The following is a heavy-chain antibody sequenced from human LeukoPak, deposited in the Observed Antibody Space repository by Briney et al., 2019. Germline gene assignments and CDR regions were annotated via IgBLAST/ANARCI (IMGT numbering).Heavy chain of an antibody. CDR1: GFTFTSYG. CDR3: ARGARNYLDN. Sequence: GASVKVSCKTSGFTFTSYGISWVRQAPGHGLEWMGWITPYNGDTKYAQKIEGRVTMTTDTSTSTAYLEARSLRSDDTAVYYCARGARNYLDNWGQGTLVAVSS. J-gene: IGHJ4*02. V-gene: IGHV1-18*01. CDR2: ITPYNGDT. D-gene: IGHD1-7*01.